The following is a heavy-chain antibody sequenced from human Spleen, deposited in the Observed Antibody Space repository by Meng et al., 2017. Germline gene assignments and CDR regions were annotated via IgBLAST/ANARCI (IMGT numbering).Heavy chain of an antibody. CDR2: IYNTGYS. CDR1: GASISSGEFY. V-gene: IGHV4-30-4*01. Sequence: QVQLRESGPGLVKPSQTLSLTCTVSGASISSGEFYWSWLRQSPGKGLEWIGYIYNTGYSFYNPSLRSRVTLSIDTSNNQFSLRLTSMSAADTAVYYCARESVCSFIGGPVEYWGLGVLVTVSS. D-gene: IGHD3-16*01. CDR3: ARESVCSFIGGPVEY. J-gene: IGHJ4*02.